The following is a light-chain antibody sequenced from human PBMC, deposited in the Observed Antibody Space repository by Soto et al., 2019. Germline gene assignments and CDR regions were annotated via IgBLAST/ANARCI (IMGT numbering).Light chain of an antibody. CDR3: SSYTSSSTLWV. CDR2: EVS. J-gene: IGLJ3*02. Sequence: QSALTQPASVSGSPGQSITISCTGTSSDAGGYNYVSWYQQHPGKAPKLMIYEVSNRPSGVSNRFSGSKSGNTASLTISGLQAEDEADYYCSSYTSSSTLWVFGGGTKVTVL. V-gene: IGLV2-14*01. CDR1: SSDAGGYNY.